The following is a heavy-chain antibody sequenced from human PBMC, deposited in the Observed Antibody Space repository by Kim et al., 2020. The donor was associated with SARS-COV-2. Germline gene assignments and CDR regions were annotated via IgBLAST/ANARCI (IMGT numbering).Heavy chain of an antibody. J-gene: IGHJ4*02. CDR1: GYTFTDYF. CDR2: INPGSGGT. Sequence: ASVKVSCKASGYTFTDYFVHWVRQAPGQGLERMGRINPGSGGTDYAQNFQGRVTMTRDTSITTAYMDLSRLRSDDTAVYYCARGGMGWTSPDFDYWGQGTLVTVSS. D-gene: IGHD3-16*01. V-gene: IGHV1-2*06. CDR3: ARGGMGWTSPDFDY.